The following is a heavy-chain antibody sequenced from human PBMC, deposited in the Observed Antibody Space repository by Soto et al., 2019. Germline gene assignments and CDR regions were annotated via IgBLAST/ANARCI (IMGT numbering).Heavy chain of an antibody. CDR3: ARGYCSSTSCYWVRVHYYMDF. CDR2: INHSGST. Sequence: PSETLSLTCAVYGGSFCGYSCSWVRQPPGKGLEWIGEINHSGSTNYNPSLKSRVPISVDTSKNQFSLKLSSVTAADTAVYYCARGYCSSTSCYWVRVHYYMDFWGKGTSVTVSS. J-gene: IGHJ6*03. V-gene: IGHV4-34*01. D-gene: IGHD2-2*01. CDR1: GGSFCGYS.